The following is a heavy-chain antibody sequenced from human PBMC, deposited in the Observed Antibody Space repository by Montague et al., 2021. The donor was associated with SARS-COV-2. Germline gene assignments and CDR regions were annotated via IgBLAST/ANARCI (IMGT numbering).Heavy chain of an antibody. CDR1: GGSFGGDY. J-gene: IGHJ5*01. Sequence: ETLSLTCAVSGGSFGGDYWSWIRQSPGKGLEWIGEVYHSGSTTYNPSVRSRVLISIDTSRSQISLNLRSVTAADTAVYYCARGGIRIGMNRGVRSRPFDSWGQGTLVTVSS. D-gene: IGHD3-10*01. CDR2: VYHSGST. V-gene: IGHV4-34*01. CDR3: ARGGIRIGMNRGVRSRPFDS.